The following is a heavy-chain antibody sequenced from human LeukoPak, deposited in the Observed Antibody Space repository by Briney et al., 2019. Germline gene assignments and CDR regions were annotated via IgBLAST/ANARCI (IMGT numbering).Heavy chain of an antibody. Sequence: GGSLKLSCAASGFTFSNYWMTWVRQAPGKGLEWVANIKQDGSERDYVDSVKGRFTISRDDAKNSLYLQMNSLRAEDTAVYYCARGITMANWGQGTLVTVSS. CDR3: ARGITMAN. D-gene: IGHD3-10*01. V-gene: IGHV3-7*04. CDR1: GFTFSNYW. J-gene: IGHJ4*02. CDR2: IKQDGSER.